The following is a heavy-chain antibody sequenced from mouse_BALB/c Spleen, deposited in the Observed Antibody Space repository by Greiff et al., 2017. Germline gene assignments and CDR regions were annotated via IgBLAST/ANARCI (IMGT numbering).Heavy chain of an antibody. Sequence: EVHLVESGGGLVQPGGSRKLSCAASGFTFSSFGMHWVRQAPEKGLEWVAYISSGSSTIYYADTVKGRFTISRDNPKNTLFLQMTSLRSEDTAMYYCARRDGNPAWFAYWGQGTLVTVSA. CDR1: GFTFSSFG. V-gene: IGHV5-17*02. CDR2: ISSGSSTI. J-gene: IGHJ3*01. CDR3: ARRDGNPAWFAY. D-gene: IGHD2-1*01.